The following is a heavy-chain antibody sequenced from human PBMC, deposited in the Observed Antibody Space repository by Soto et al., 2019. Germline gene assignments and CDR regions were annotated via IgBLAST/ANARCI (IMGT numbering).Heavy chain of an antibody. J-gene: IGHJ6*02. V-gene: IGHV1-18*01. Sequence: QVQLLQSGGEVKKPGASVKVSCNSSDHTFTYYGINWVRRAPGQGLEWMGWISGYNGNTKYAQKFQDRVTMSADTIPTAAYMEMRSLTSAVSAVYFCAATVGQYFGLDVWGQGTTVTASS. CDR3: AATVGQYFGLDV. CDR2: ISGYNGNT. CDR1: DHTFTYYG. D-gene: IGHD1-1*01.